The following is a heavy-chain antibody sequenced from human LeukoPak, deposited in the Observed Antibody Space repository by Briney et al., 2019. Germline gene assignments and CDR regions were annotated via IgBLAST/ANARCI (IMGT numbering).Heavy chain of an antibody. Sequence: ASVKVSCKASGYTFTRYYMHWVRQAPGQGLGWMGIINPNGGSTTYAQKFQGRVTMTRDSSTSTVYTEMSSLRSEDTAVYYRARDIGSSATFEYWGQGTLVTVSS. CDR3: ARDIGSSATFEY. V-gene: IGHV1-46*01. CDR2: INPNGGST. CDR1: GYTFTRYY. D-gene: IGHD6-19*01. J-gene: IGHJ4*02.